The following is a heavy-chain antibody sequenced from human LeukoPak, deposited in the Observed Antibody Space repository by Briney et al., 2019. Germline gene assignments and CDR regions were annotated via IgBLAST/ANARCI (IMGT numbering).Heavy chain of an antibody. J-gene: IGHJ4*02. CDR3: SSGLSLLRSNNTPVDY. D-gene: IGHD4-17*01. CDR1: GLTFSGSA. V-gene: IGHV3-73*01. Sequence: GGSLRLSCAASGLTFSGSAMHWVRQASGKGLEWVGRIRSKANNYATAYAASVKGRFTISRDDSKNTAYLQMNSLKTGDTAVYFCSSGLSLLRSNNTPVDYWGQGTLVTVSS. CDR2: IRSKANNYAT.